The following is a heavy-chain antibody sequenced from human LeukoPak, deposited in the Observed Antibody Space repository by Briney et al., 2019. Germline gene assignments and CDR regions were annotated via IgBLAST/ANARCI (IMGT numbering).Heavy chain of an antibody. V-gene: IGHV3-23*01. CDR1: GFTFSSYA. CDR2: ISGSGGST. Sequence: PRGSLRLSCAASGFTFSSYAMSWVRQAPGKGLEWVSAISGSGGSTYYADSVKGRFTISRGNSKNTLYLQMNSLRAEDTGVYYCAKDRDSSSSAPGDYFDYWGQGTLVTVSS. J-gene: IGHJ4*02. CDR3: AKDRDSSSSAPGDYFDY. D-gene: IGHD6-6*01.